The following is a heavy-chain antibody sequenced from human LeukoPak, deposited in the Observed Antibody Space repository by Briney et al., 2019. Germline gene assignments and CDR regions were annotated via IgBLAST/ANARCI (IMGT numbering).Heavy chain of an antibody. Sequence: GGSLRLSCAASGFTVSSNYMSWVRQAPGKGLEWVSVIYSGGSTYYADSVKGRFTISRDNSKSTLYLQMNSLRAEDTAVYYCARSCSSTSCPWGYYYYYYMDVWGKGTTVTVSS. J-gene: IGHJ6*03. V-gene: IGHV3-66*02. CDR2: IYSGGST. D-gene: IGHD2-2*01. CDR1: GFTVSSNY. CDR3: ARSCSSTSCPWGYYYYYYMDV.